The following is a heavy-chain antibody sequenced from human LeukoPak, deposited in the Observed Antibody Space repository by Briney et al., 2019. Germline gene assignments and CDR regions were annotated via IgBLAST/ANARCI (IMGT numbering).Heavy chain of an antibody. CDR2: IRYVGNNK. V-gene: IGHV3-30*02. CDR1: GFTFSSYG. CDR3: AKLRSYNYDSGSFDY. Sequence: PGGSLRLSCAASGFTFSSYGMHWVRQAPGKGLEWVAFIRYVGNNKYYADSVKGRFTISRDNFKNTLYLQMNSLRAEDTAVYYCAKLRSYNYDSGSFDYWGQGTLVTVSS. D-gene: IGHD3-22*01. J-gene: IGHJ4*02.